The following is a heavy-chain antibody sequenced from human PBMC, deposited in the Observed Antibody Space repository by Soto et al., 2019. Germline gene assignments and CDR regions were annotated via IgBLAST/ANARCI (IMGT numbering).Heavy chain of an antibody. V-gene: IGHV4-39*01. CDR2: IYYSGST. Sequence: PSETLSLTCTVSGGSISSSSYYWGWIRQPPGKGLEWIWSIYYSGSTYYNPSLKSGVTISVDTSKNQFSLKLSSVAAADTAVYYCASQVGATRANWFDPWGQGTLVTVSS. D-gene: IGHD1-26*01. J-gene: IGHJ5*02. CDR1: GGSISSSSYY. CDR3: ASQVGATRANWFDP.